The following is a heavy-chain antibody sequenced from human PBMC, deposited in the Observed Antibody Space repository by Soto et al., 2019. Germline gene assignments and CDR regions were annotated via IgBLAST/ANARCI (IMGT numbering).Heavy chain of an antibody. CDR1: GFSLSTSGVG. J-gene: IGHJ4*02. CDR2: IYWDDDK. V-gene: IGHV2-5*02. CDR3: ARRRDGYNDFDY. Sequence: SGPTLVNPTQTLTLTCTFSGFSLSTSGVGVGWIRQPPGKALEWLALIYWDDDKRNSPSLKNRLTITKDTSKNQVVLTMTNMDPVDTATYYCARRRDGYNDFDYWGQGTLVTV. D-gene: IGHD5-12*01.